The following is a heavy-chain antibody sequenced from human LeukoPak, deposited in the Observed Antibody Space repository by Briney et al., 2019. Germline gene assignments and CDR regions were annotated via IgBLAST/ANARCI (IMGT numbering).Heavy chain of an antibody. CDR2: IYHSGST. J-gene: IGHJ5*02. CDR3: ARMKVAARDPFDP. CDR1: GYSIGSGYY. D-gene: IGHD3-22*01. Sequence: SETLSLTCAVSGYSIGSGYYWGWIRQPPGKGLEWIGSIYHSGSTYYNPSLKSRVTISVDTSKNQFSLKLSSVTAADTAVYYCARMKVAARDPFDPWGQGTLVTVSS. V-gene: IGHV4-38-2*01.